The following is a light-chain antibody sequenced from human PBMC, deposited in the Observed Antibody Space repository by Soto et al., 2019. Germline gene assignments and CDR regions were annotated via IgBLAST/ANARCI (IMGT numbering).Light chain of an antibody. J-gene: IGKJ1*01. CDR3: HQSAGSRTWT. CDR1: QTIRYS. Sequence: DIQMTQSPSSLSASVGDRVTITCRASQTIRYSLNWYQQKPGKAPKVLIYDASTLQSGVPPRFSGSVSGTDFALTISSLQPEDFATYYCHQSAGSRTWTFGQGTRVEAK. CDR2: DAS. V-gene: IGKV1-39*01.